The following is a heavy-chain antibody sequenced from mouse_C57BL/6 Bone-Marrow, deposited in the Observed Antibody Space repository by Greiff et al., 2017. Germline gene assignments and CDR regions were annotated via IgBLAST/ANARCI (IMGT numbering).Heavy chain of an antibody. CDR3: ARSSGNYGEGAMDY. CDR2: IDPSDSYT. V-gene: IGHV1-69*01. Sequence: QVQLQQPGAELVMPGASVKLSCKASGYTFTSYWMHWVKQRPGQGLEWIGEIDPSDSYTNYNQKFKGKSTLTVDKSSSTAYMQLSSLTSEDSAVDYCARSSGNYGEGAMDYWGQGTSVTVSS. CDR1: GYTFTSYW. J-gene: IGHJ4*01. D-gene: IGHD2-1*01.